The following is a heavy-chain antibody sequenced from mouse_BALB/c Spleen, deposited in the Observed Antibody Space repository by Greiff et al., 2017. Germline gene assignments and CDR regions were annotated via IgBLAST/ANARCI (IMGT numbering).Heavy chain of an antibody. D-gene: IGHD6-1*01. V-gene: IGHV1S81*02. CDR1: GYTFTSYW. CDR2: INPSNGRT. J-gene: IGHJ3*01. Sequence: QVQLQQPGAELVKPGASVKLSCKASGYTFTSYWMHWVQQRPGQGLEWIGEINPSNGRTNYNEKLKSKATLTVDKSSSTAYMQLSSLTSEDSAVYYCARAPSAWFAYWGQGTLVTVSA. CDR3: ARAPSAWFAY.